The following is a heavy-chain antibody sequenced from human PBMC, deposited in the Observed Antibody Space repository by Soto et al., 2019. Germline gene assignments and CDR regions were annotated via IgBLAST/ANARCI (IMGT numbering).Heavy chain of an antibody. J-gene: IGHJ4*02. V-gene: IGHV4-34*01. Sequence: SETLSLTCAVYGGSFSGYYWSWIRQPPGKGLEWIGEINHSGSTNYNPSLKSRVTISVDTSKNQFSLKLSSVTAADTAVYYCASSRGPIAAAGRSYFDYWGQGTLVTVSS. D-gene: IGHD6-13*01. CDR1: GGSFSGYY. CDR3: ASSRGPIAAAGRSYFDY. CDR2: INHSGST.